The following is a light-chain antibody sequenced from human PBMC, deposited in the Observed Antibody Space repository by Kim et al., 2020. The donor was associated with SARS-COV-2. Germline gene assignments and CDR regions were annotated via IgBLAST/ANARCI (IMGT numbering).Light chain of an antibody. V-gene: IGLV7-46*01. Sequence: PGRTVTLTLGSSTGPVTSGHYPYWFQQKPGQAPKTLTYHTSNKHSWTPARFSASRLGGKAALTLSGAQPEDDAEYYCLLSYNGAILFGGGTQLTVL. CDR1: TGPVTSGHY. CDR2: HTS. J-gene: IGLJ2*01. CDR3: LLSYNGAIL.